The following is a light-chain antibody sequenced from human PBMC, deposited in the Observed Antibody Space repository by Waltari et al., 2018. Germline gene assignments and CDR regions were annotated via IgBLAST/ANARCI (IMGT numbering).Light chain of an antibody. J-gene: IGKJ1*01. CDR2: GAS. CDR3: QQYNNWVA. Sequence: EIVMTQSPATLYVSPGERATLSCRASQSVSSNLAWYQQKPGQAPRLLIYGASTRATGIPARFSGSGSGTEFTLTISSLQSEDFAVYYCQQYNNWVAFGQGTKVEIK. V-gene: IGKV3-15*01. CDR1: QSVSSN.